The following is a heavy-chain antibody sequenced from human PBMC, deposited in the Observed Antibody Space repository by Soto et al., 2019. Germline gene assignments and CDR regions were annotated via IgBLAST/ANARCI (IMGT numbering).Heavy chain of an antibody. J-gene: IGHJ6*02. CDR3: ARDRVSIDV. CDR2: INPATGIT. V-gene: IGHV1-46*01. Sequence: ASVKVSCKASGYTFTRYYINWVRQAPGQGLEWMGIINPATGITNYAQNFEGRITMTRDTSTSTVYMELSSLRSDDTAVYYWARDRVSIDVWGHGTTVTGSS. D-gene: IGHD3-10*01. CDR1: GYTFTRYY.